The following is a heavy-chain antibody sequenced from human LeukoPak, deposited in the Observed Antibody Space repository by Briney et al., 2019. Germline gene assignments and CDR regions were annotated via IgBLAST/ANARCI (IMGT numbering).Heavy chain of an antibody. J-gene: IGHJ6*03. D-gene: IGHD3-22*01. CDR2: LYYSGNT. Sequence: PSETLSLTCTVSGASISSYYWSWIRQSPGKGLEWIGYLYYSGNTNYNPSLKSRVTISVDTSKNQFSLKLSSVTAADTAVYYCARGGDYYDSSGYLRRYYYYYMDVWGRGTTVTVSS. CDR1: GASISSYY. V-gene: IGHV4-59*01. CDR3: ARGGDYYDSSGYLRRYYYYYMDV.